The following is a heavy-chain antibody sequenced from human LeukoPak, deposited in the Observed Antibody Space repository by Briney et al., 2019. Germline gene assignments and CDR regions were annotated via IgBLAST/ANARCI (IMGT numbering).Heavy chain of an antibody. D-gene: IGHD1-26*01. CDR3: AKPSGILLITNPQS. CDR1: GFTFSNYA. CDR2: ISGSGFST. V-gene: IGHV3-23*01. Sequence: GGSLRLSCAASGFTFSNYALSWVRQAPGKGLEWVSAISGSGFSTNYADSVKGRFTISRDNSKNTLFLQMNSLRAEDSAVYYCAKPSGILLITNPQSWGQGTLVTVSS. J-gene: IGHJ5*02.